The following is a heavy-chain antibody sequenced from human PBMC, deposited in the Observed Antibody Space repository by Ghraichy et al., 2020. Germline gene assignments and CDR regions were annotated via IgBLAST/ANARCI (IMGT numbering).Heavy chain of an antibody. CDR2: LSWNSGSI. Sequence: GGSLRLSCAASGFTFDDYAMHWVRQSPGKGLEWVSGLSWNSGSINYADSVKGRFTISRDNAKNSLYLQMDRLRPEDMALYYCTKEMSSGVRGFAFDLWGRGTMVTVSS. CDR3: TKEMSSGVRGFAFDL. CDR1: GFTFDDYA. V-gene: IGHV3-9*03. D-gene: IGHD3-3*01. J-gene: IGHJ3*01.